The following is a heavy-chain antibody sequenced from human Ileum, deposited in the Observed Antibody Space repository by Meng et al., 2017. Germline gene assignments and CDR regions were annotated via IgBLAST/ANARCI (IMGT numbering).Heavy chain of an antibody. D-gene: IGHD5-24*01. CDR1: GFTFSSHA. CDR3: VREYNLAHDY. Sequence: GESLKISCVASGFTFSSHAMHWVRQAPGKGLEWVAVTSKSGYTKKYADSVEGRFSTSRDNFKNTLYLEMNSLRPEDTSLYYCVREYNLAHDYWGQGTLVTVSS. V-gene: IGHV3-30*03. CDR2: TSKSGYTK. J-gene: IGHJ4*02.